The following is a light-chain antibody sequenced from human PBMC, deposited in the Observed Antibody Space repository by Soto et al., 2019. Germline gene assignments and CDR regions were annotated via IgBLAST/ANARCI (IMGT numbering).Light chain of an antibody. V-gene: IGKV3-11*01. CDR2: DAS. CDR3: QQRSNWTLFT. CDR1: QSVSSY. J-gene: IGKJ3*01. Sequence: EIVLTQSPVTLSLSPGERATLSCRASQSVSSYLAWYQQKPGQAPRLLIQDASNRATGIPARFSGSGSGTDFTLTISSLEPEDFAVYYCQQRSNWTLFTFGPGTKVEI.